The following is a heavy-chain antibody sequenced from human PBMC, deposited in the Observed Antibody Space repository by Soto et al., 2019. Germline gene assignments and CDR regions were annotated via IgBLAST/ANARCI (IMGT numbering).Heavy chain of an antibody. CDR3: ARSSVTIFGVVTGPYYYYGMDV. Sequence: PXGSLRLSLAASGFTFSTFAMHWVRQAPGKGLEWVAVISNDGSNKYYVDSVKGRFAISRDNSKNTLYLQMNSLRTEDTAVYYCARSSVTIFGVVTGPYYYYGMDVWGQGTTVTVAS. CDR2: ISNDGSNK. V-gene: IGHV3-30*09. CDR1: GFTFSTFA. D-gene: IGHD3-3*01. J-gene: IGHJ6*01.